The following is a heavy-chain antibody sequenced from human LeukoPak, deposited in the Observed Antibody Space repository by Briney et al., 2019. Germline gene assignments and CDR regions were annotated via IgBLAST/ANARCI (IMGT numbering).Heavy chain of an antibody. CDR1: GYSISSGYY. V-gene: IGHV4-38-2*01. D-gene: IGHD3-3*01. Sequence: PSETLSLTCAVSGYSISSGYYWGWIRQPPGKGLEWIGSIYHSGSTYYNPSLKSRVTISVDTSKNQFSLKLSSVTAADTAVYYCARTITIFGVVIDWYFDLWGRGTLVTVSS. CDR3: ARTITIFGVVIDWYFDL. J-gene: IGHJ2*01. CDR2: IYHSGST.